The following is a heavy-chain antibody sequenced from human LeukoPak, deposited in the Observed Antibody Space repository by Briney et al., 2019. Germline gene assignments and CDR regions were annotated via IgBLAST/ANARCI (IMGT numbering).Heavy chain of an antibody. CDR3: ARVRLRFLEWFPRLDAFDI. D-gene: IGHD3-3*01. CDR2: INHSGST. Sequence: SETLSLTCAVYGVSFSGYYWSWIRQPPGKGLEWIGEINHSGSTNYNPSLKSRVTISVDTSKNQFSLKLSSVTAADTAVYYCARVRLRFLEWFPRLDAFDIWGQGTMVTVSS. J-gene: IGHJ3*02. CDR1: GVSFSGYY. V-gene: IGHV4-34*01.